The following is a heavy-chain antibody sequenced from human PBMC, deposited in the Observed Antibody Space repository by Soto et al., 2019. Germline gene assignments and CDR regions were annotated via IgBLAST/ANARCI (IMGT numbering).Heavy chain of an antibody. Sequence: GGSLRLSCAASGFTFSSYAMSWVRQAPGKGLEWVSAISGSGGSTYYADSVKGRFTISRDNSKNTLYLQMNSLRAEDTAVYYSAIVIYDSSGYYYYYYYYGMDVWGQGTTVTVSS. CDR3: AIVIYDSSGYYYYYYYYGMDV. CDR1: GFTFSSYA. J-gene: IGHJ6*02. D-gene: IGHD3-22*01. V-gene: IGHV3-23*01. CDR2: ISGSGGST.